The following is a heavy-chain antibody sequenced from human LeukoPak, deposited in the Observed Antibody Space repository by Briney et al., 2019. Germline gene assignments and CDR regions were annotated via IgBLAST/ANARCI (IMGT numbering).Heavy chain of an antibody. CDR3: ARSLVRGVIPNWFDP. Sequence: TPSETLSLTCAVSGGSISSGGYSWSWIRQPPGKGLEWIGYIYHSGSTYYNPSLKSRVTISVDRSKDQFSLKLSSVTAADTAVYYCARSLVRGVIPNWFDPWGQGTLVTVSS. CDR1: GGSISSGGYS. CDR2: IYHSGST. D-gene: IGHD3-10*01. V-gene: IGHV4-30-2*01. J-gene: IGHJ5*02.